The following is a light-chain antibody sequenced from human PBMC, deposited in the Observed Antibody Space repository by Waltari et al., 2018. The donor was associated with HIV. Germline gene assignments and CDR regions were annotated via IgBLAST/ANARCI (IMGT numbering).Light chain of an antibody. CDR2: QDI. CDR3: QAWDRSNVV. CDR1: SWGDNH. Sequence: SYELTQPPSVSVSPGQPASITCPGDSWGDNHACWYQQKPGQSPVLVIYQDIKRPSGIPERFSGSNSGNTATLTVSGTQPMDEADYYCQAWDRSNVVFGGGTKLTVL. V-gene: IGLV3-1*01. J-gene: IGLJ2*01.